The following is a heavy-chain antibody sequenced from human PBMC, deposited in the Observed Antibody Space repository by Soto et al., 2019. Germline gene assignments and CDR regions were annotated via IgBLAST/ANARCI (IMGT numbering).Heavy chain of an antibody. CDR1: GFTFSSYA. J-gene: IGHJ4*02. V-gene: IGHV3-23*01. Sequence: PGGSLRLSCAASGFTFSSYAMSWVRQSPGKGLEWVSAISGSGGSTYYADSVKGRFPISGDNSKDTLYLQMNSLRAEDTAVYYCAKDSRVTMIVVAPYFDYWGQGTLVTVSS. D-gene: IGHD3-22*01. CDR2: ISGSGGST. CDR3: AKDSRVTMIVVAPYFDY.